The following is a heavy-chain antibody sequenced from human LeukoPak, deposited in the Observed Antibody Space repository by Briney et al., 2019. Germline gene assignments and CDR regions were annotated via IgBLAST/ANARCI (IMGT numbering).Heavy chain of an antibody. CDR3: ARVREWELSYFDY. CDR2: IYYSGST. V-gene: IGHV4-30-4*08. D-gene: IGHD1-26*01. J-gene: IGHJ4*02. CDR1: GGSISSGDYY. Sequence: PSETLSLTCTVSGGSISSGDYYWSWIRQPPGKGLEWIGYIYYSGSTYYNPSLKSRVTISVDTSENQFSLKLSSATAADTAVYYCARVREWELSYFDYWGQGTLVTVSS.